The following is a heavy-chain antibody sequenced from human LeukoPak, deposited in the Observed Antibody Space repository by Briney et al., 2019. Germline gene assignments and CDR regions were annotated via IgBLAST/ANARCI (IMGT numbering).Heavy chain of an antibody. CDR2: IIPTFGTA. J-gene: IGHJ5*02. CDR1: GYTFTSYG. CDR3: ARKVPNDSSGYYYRGQFDP. Sequence: ASVKVSCKASGYTFTSYGISWVRQAPGQGLEWMGGIIPTFGTANYAQKFQGRVTITADKSTSTAYMELSSLRSEDTAVYYCARKVPNDSSGYYYRGQFDPWGQGTLVTVSS. D-gene: IGHD3-22*01. V-gene: IGHV1-69*06.